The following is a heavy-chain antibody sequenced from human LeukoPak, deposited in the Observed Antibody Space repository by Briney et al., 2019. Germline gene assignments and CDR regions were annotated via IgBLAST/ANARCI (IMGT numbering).Heavy chain of an antibody. J-gene: IGHJ4*02. V-gene: IGHV4-61*01. D-gene: IGHD3-10*01. CDR1: GGSVSSGSYY. CDR3: ARDQGYSYDY. CDR2: MYNSGTT. Sequence: PSETLSLTCTVSGGSVSSGSYYWSWIRQPPGKGLEWVGYMYNSGTTYYSPSLKSRVTISVDTSKNQLSLKLSSVTAADTAVYYCARDQGYSYDYWGQGTLVTVSS.